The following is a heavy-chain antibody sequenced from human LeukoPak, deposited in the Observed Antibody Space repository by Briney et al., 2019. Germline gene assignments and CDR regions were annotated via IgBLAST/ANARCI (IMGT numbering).Heavy chain of an antibody. J-gene: IGHJ6*02. V-gene: IGHV3-7*01. CDR1: GISFSDSW. CDR3: ATYKNWVAGDV. D-gene: IGHD7-27*01. CDR2: IKEDESQE. Sequence: GGSLRLSCAASGISFSDSWMSWVRQAPGKGPEWVANIKEDESQEHYADSVKGRFTASRDNAKNSLFLQMNSLRVEDTAVYYCATYKNWVAGDVWGQGTTVSVSS.